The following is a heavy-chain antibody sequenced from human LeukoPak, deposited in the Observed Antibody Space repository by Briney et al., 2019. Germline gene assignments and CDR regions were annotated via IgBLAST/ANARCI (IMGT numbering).Heavy chain of an antibody. CDR1: GFAFSSYA. CDR3: ARVYPDFWSGYAGMDV. Sequence: GGSLRLSCAASGFAFSSYAMSWVRQAPGKGLQWVSSIGSSSSYIYYEDSVKGRFTISRDNAKNSLYLQMSSLRAEDTAVYYCARVYPDFWSGYAGMDVWGQGTTVTVS. D-gene: IGHD3-3*01. CDR2: IGSSSSYI. V-gene: IGHV3-21*01. J-gene: IGHJ6*02.